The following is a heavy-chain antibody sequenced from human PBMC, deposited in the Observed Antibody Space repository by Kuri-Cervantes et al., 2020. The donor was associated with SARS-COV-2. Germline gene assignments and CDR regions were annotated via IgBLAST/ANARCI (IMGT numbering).Heavy chain of an antibody. Sequence: ESLKISCAASGFTFSSYAMSWVRQAPGKGLEWIGEINHSGSTNYNPSLKSRVTISVDTSKNQFSLKLSSVTAADTAVYYCARAFPRSYVGYWGQGTLVTVSS. J-gene: IGHJ4*02. CDR3: ARAFPRSYVGY. CDR2: INHSGST. D-gene: IGHD5-18*01. CDR1: GFTFSSYA. V-gene: IGHV4-34*01.